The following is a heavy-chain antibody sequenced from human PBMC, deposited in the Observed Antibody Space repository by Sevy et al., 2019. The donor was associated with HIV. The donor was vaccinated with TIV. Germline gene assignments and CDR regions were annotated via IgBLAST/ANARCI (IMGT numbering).Heavy chain of an antibody. Sequence: GGSLRLSCAASGFTFNNYAMNWVRQAPGKGLEWVATISFDASNKHYADSVKGRFTISRDNFQNSLFLQMNSLRPEDTAVYYCALERLSSDVAEYFQNWGQGTLVTVSS. CDR1: GFTFNNYA. J-gene: IGHJ1*01. V-gene: IGHV3-30*04. D-gene: IGHD1-1*01. CDR3: ALERLSSDVAEYFQN. CDR2: ISFDASNK.